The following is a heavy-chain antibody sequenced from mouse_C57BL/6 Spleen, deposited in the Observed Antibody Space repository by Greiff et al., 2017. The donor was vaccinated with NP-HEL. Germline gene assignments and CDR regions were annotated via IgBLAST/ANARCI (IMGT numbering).Heavy chain of an antibody. CDR3: ARGDYGSPYFDY. V-gene: IGHV1-80*01. Sequence: LQQSGAELVKPGASVKISCKASGYAFRSYWMNWVKQRPGKGLEWIGQIYPGDGDTNYNGKLQGKATLTADKSSSTAYMQLSSLTSEDSAVYFCARGDYGSPYFDYWGQVTTLTVSS. CDR1: GYAFRSYW. D-gene: IGHD1-1*01. J-gene: IGHJ2*01. CDR2: IYPGDGDT.